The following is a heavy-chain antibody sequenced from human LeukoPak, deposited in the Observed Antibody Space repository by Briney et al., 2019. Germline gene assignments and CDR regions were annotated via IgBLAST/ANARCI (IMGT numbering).Heavy chain of an antibody. Sequence: GSLRLSCAASGFTFISYAMSWVRQAPGKGLEWVSAISGSGGSTYYADSVKGRFTISRDNSKNTLYLQMNSLRAEDTAVYYCAKDLEYSGSYYFDYWGQGTLVTVSS. CDR2: ISGSGGST. CDR1: GFTFISYA. D-gene: IGHD1-26*01. CDR3: AKDLEYSGSYYFDY. V-gene: IGHV3-23*01. J-gene: IGHJ4*02.